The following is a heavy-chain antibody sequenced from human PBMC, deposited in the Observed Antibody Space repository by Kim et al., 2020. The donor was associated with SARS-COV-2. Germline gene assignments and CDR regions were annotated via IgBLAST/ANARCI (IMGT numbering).Heavy chain of an antibody. CDR2: ISYNGVNQ. CDR1: GFTFSSYA. CDR3: VRVPEPAARAVGGDFDF. V-gene: IGHV3-30-3*01. D-gene: IGHD6-19*01. Sequence: GGSLRLSCTASGFTFSSYAMHWVRQAPGKGLEWVAVISYNGVNQHYADSVKGRFSISRDNSKNTLYLQIISLRVEDMAVYYCVRVPEPAARAVGGDFDFWGQGTLVTVSS. J-gene: IGHJ4*02.